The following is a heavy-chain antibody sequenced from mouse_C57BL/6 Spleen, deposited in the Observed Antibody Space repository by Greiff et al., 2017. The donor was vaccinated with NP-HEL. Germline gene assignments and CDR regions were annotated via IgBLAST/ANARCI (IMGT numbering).Heavy chain of an antibody. J-gene: IGHJ4*01. CDR3: ARGGVWYAMDY. V-gene: IGHV1-52*01. D-gene: IGHD2-10*02. Sequence: QVQLQQPGAELVRPGSSVKLSCKASGYTFTSYWMHWVKQRPIQGLEWIGNIDPSDSETHYNQKFKDKATLTVDKSSSTAYMQLSSLTSEDSAVYYCARGGVWYAMDYWGQGTSVTVSS. CDR2: IDPSDSET. CDR1: GYTFTSYW.